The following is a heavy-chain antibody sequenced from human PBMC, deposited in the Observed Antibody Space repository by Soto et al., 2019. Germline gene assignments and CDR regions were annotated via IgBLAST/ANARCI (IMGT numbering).Heavy chain of an antibody. D-gene: IGHD1-26*01. CDR1: GGTFSRYG. CDR2: IIPIFGTT. CDR3: ARTYEQWEARHDGDF. J-gene: IGHJ4*02. V-gene: IGHV1-69*01. Sequence: QVQLVQSGAEVKKPGSSVKVSCTASGGTFSRYGFTWVRQAPGQGFQWMGGIIPIFGTTHYEQNFQGRLSITADESTSTVDMELSSLRSDDTAIYCGARTYEQWEARHDGDFWGQGTLVTVSS.